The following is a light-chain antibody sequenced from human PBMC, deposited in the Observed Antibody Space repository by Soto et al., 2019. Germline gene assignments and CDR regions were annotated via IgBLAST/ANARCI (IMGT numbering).Light chain of an antibody. CDR1: SSDIGAYNF. Sequence: QSVLTQPASVSGSPGQSITISCTGTSSDIGAYNFVSWYQQHPGKAPKLMLYDVNIRPSGVSNRFSASKSGNTASLTISGLQAEDEADYYCTSWTTSTTMIFGGGIKVTVL. V-gene: IGLV2-14*03. CDR3: TSWTTSTTMI. CDR2: DVN. J-gene: IGLJ2*01.